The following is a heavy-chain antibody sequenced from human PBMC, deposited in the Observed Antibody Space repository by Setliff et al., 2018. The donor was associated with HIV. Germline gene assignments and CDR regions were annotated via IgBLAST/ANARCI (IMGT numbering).Heavy chain of an antibody. Sequence: GASVKVSCKASGYSFTTNYMHWVRQAPGQGLEWMGIINPSNDATTYAQKFKGRVTMVSDTSTSTVYMELRTMRSEDTVVYYCAREHGTSSLKDWGQGTLVTVSS. J-gene: IGHJ4*02. D-gene: IGHD6-6*01. CDR2: INPSNDAT. V-gene: IGHV1-46*01. CDR3: AREHGTSSLKD. CDR1: GYSFTTNY.